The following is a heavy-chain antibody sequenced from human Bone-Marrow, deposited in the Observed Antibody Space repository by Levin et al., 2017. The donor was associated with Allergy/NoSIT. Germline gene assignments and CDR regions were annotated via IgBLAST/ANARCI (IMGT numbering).Heavy chain of an antibody. Sequence: GGSLRLSCAVSGFTVSNNFMTWVRQAPGKGLEWVSLIYSRGNTQYADSVKGRFTISRDNSKNTLYLQMNSLRAEDTAVYYCARKTDTSLYPGGFWGQGTLVTVSS. D-gene: IGHD5-18*01. V-gene: IGHV3-66*01. CDR3: ARKTDTSLYPGGF. CDR2: IYSRGNT. J-gene: IGHJ4*02. CDR1: GFTVSNNF.